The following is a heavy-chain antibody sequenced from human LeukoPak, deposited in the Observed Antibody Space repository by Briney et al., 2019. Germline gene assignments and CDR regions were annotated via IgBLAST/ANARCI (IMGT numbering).Heavy chain of an antibody. J-gene: IGHJ5*02. D-gene: IGHD6-13*01. CDR3: ARGPTSIAAAGYNWFDP. CDR1: GDSVSSNSAA. CDR2: TYYRSKRYN. Sequence: SQTLSLTCAISGDSVSSNSAAWNWTRQSPSRGLEWLGRTYYRSKRYNDYAVSVKSRITLNLDTSKNQFSLQLNSVTPEDTAVYYCARGPTSIAAAGYNWFDPWGQGTLVTVSS. V-gene: IGHV6-1*01.